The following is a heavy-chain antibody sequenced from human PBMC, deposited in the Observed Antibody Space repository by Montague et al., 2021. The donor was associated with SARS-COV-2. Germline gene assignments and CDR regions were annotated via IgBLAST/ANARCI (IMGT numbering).Heavy chain of an antibody. CDR1: GASIRGDNG. CDR3: ARVEGGSHLDY. D-gene: IGHD1-26*01. V-gene: IGHV4-4*02. Sequence: SETLSLTCGVSGASIRGDNGWTWVRQPAGKGLEWIGEIFHIGNTNYNWSLRSRLTISVDKSKNQFSLELRSVTAADTAIYYCARVEGGSHLDYWGQGILAIV. J-gene: IGHJ4*02. CDR2: IFHIGNT.